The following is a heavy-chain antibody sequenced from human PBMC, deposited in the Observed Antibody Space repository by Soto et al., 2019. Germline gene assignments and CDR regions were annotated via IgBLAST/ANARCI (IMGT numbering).Heavy chain of an antibody. CDR3: ARENYGGNSREY. Sequence: SETLSLTCTVSGGSINSYYWSWIREPPGKGLEWIGYIYHSGSTNYNPSLKSRVTISVDTSKNQFSLKLSSVTAADTAVYYCARENYGGNSREYWGQGTPVTVSS. J-gene: IGHJ4*02. CDR1: GGSINSYY. V-gene: IGHV4-59*01. D-gene: IGHD4-17*01. CDR2: IYHSGST.